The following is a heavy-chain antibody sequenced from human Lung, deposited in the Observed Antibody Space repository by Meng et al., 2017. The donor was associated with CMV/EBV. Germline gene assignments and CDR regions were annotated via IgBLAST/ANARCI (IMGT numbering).Heavy chain of an antibody. D-gene: IGHD6-25*01. CDR2: IKEDGSER. CDR1: GFSLSAYW. V-gene: IGHV3-7*01. J-gene: IGHJ6*02. Sequence: GESLKISCAASGFSLSAYWMTWVRQAPGQGLEWVANIKEDGSERDYVDSVEGRFTISRDNSRNLLFLEMNSLRVGDTAVYYCVRGRGLDAWGQGTPITVSS. CDR3: VRGRGLDA.